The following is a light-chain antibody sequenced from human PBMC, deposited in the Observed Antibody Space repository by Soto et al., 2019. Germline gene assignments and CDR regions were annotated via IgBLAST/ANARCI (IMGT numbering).Light chain of an antibody. CDR1: QDMENY. Sequence: DIQMTQSPSSLSASVGDRVTITCRASQDMENYLAWYKQRQGKVLKLLIYGATTLQPGVPSRFSGSGSGTDFTLTISSLQPEDVATYYCQNCKSAVFNFGPGTKVDTK. V-gene: IGKV1-27*01. CDR2: GAT. CDR3: QNCKSAVFN. J-gene: IGKJ3*01.